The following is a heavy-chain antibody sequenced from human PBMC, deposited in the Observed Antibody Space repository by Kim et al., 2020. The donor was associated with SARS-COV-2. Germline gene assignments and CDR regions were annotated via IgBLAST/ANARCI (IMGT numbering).Heavy chain of an antibody. CDR3: TTGGDDSSGYNN. V-gene: IGHV3-15*01. D-gene: IGHD3-22*01. J-gene: IGHJ4*02. Sequence: DYAATVKGRINISRNDSKNTLYLQMNSLKTEDTAVYYCTTGGDDSSGYNNWGQGTLVTVSS.